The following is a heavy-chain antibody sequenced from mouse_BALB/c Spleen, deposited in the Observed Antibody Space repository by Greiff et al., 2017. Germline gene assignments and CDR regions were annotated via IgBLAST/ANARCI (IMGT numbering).Heavy chain of an antibody. CDR2: INPSSGYT. Sequence: QVQLKQSGAELARPGASVTMSCKASGYTFTSYTMHWVKQRPGQGLEWIGYINPSSGYTNYNQKFKDKATLTADKSSRTAYMQLSSLTSEDSAVYYCARLGTATWFAYWGQGTLVTVSA. CDR1: GYTFTSYT. D-gene: IGHD1-2*01. CDR3: ARLGTATWFAY. V-gene: IGHV1-4*01. J-gene: IGHJ3*01.